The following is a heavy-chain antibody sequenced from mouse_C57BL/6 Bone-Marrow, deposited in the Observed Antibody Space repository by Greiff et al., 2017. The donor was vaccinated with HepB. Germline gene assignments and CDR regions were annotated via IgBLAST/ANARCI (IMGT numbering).Heavy chain of an antibody. Sequence: VQLQQSGAELARPGASVKLSCKASGYTFTSYGISWVKQRTGQGLEWIGEIYPRSGNTYYNGKFKGKATLTADKSSSTAYMELRSLTSEDSAVYFCARDYYYGSSYVWFAYWGQGTLVTVSA. CDR1: GYTFTSYG. CDR2: IYPRSGNT. J-gene: IGHJ3*01. D-gene: IGHD1-1*01. CDR3: ARDYYYGSSYVWFAY. V-gene: IGHV1-81*01.